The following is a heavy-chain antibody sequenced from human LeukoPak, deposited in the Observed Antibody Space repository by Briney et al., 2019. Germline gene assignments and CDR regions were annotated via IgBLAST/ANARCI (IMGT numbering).Heavy chain of an antibody. CDR3: AKCVILTGRYMDV. D-gene: IGHD3-9*01. CDR2: ISGSGRST. CDR1: GFTFSSYG. Sequence: GGTLRLSCAASGFTFSSYGMSWVRQAPGKGLEWVSSISGSGRSTYYADSVKGRFTISRDNSKNTLYLQMNSLRAEDTAVYYCAKCVILTGRYMDVWGKGTTVTISS. J-gene: IGHJ6*03. V-gene: IGHV3-23*01.